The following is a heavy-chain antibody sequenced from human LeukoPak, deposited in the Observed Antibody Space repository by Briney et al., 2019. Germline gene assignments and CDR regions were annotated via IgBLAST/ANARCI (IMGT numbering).Heavy chain of an antibody. CDR3: ATSYYDILTGYYNPNWFDP. Sequence: ASVKVSCKASGGTYSSYAISWVRQAPGQGLEWMGRIIPILGIANYAQKFQGRVTITADKSTSTAYMELSSLRSEDTAVYYCATSYYDILTGYYNPNWFDPWGQGTLVTVSS. V-gene: IGHV1-69*04. CDR2: IIPILGIA. J-gene: IGHJ5*02. D-gene: IGHD3-9*01. CDR1: GGTYSSYA.